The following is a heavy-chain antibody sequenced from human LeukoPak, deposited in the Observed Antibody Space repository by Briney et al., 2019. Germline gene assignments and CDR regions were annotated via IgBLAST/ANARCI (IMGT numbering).Heavy chain of an antibody. J-gene: IGHJ4*02. CDR3: ARGRYSGYDPPTDY. V-gene: IGHV4-39*07. Sequence: SETLSLTCTVSGGSISSSTYYWGWIRQPPRKGLEWIGNFYYSGSTYYNPSLKSRVTMSVDTSKNQFSLRLSSVTAADTAVYHCARGRYSGYDPPTDYWGQGTLVTVSS. D-gene: IGHD5-12*01. CDR2: FYYSGST. CDR1: GGSISSSTYY.